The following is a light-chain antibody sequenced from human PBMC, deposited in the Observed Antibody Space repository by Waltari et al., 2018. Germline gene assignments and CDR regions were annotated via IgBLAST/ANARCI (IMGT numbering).Light chain of an antibody. CDR1: SDDIGNYRY. J-gene: IGLJ2*01. CDR2: EVT. CDR3: AAYASANTLL. Sequence: QSALTQPASVSGSPGQSITIPCTGTSDDIGNYRYVSWDQRRSGRAPKRILYEVTRRPSGVSDRFSGSQSGNTASLTTSGLQTEDEADYYCAAYASANTLLFGGGTQLTVL. V-gene: IGLV2-14*01.